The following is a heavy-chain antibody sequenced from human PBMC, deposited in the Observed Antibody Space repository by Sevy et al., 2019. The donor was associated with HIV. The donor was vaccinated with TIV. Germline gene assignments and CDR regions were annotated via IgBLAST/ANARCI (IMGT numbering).Heavy chain of an antibody. Sequence: SETLSLTCTVSGGSITSLYWSWIRQPPGKGLEWIGNIYYNGHTNYNPSLKSRVTISLDTSKNQFSLRLSSVTAADTAMYYCAGGNSWGGCDSWGQGTLVTVSS. V-gene: IGHV4-59*11. CDR2: IYYNGHT. D-gene: IGHD1-26*01. CDR1: GGSITSLY. CDR3: AGGNSWGGCDS. J-gene: IGHJ4*02.